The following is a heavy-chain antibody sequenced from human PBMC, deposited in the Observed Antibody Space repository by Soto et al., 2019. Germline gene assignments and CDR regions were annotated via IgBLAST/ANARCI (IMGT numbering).Heavy chain of an antibody. CDR1: GFTFSSYA. Sequence: GGSLRLSCAASGFTFSSYAMHWVRQAPGKGLEWVAVISYDGSNKYYADSVKGRFTISRDNSKNTLYLQMNSLRAEDTAVYYCAREGSWNDGYYYCGMDVWGQGTTVTVSS. J-gene: IGHJ6*02. CDR2: ISYDGSNK. CDR3: AREGSWNDGYYYCGMDV. D-gene: IGHD1-1*01. V-gene: IGHV3-30-3*01.